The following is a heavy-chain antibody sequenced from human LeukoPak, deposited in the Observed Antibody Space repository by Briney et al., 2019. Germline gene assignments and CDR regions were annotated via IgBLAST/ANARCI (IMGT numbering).Heavy chain of an antibody. CDR1: GFTFSSYA. CDR3: ARSWPYYYYYYMDV. J-gene: IGHJ6*03. V-gene: IGHV3-64*01. CDR2: ISSNGGST. Sequence: GGSLRLSCAASGFTFSSYAMHWVRQAPGKGLEYVSAISSNGGSTYYANSVKGRFTISRDNSKNALYLQMGSLRAEDMAVYYCARSWPYYYYYYMDVWGKGTMVTVSS.